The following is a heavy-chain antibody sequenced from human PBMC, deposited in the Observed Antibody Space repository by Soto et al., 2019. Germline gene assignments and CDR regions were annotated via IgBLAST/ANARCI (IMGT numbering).Heavy chain of an antibody. CDR3: ARAIAVAGTTDYYYYYGMDV. J-gene: IGHJ6*02. CDR1: GFTFISYW. V-gene: IGHV3-7*01. D-gene: IGHD6-19*01. Sequence: TGGSLRLSCAASGFTFISYWMSWFRQPPGKGLEWVDNIKQDGSEKYYVDSVKGRFTISRDNAKNSLYLQMNRLRAEDRVVYYCARAIAVAGTTDYYYYYGMDVWGQGTTVTVSS. CDR2: IKQDGSEK.